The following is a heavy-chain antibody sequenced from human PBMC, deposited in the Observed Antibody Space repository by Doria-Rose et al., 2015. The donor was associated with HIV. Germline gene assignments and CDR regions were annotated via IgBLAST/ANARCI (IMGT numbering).Heavy chain of an antibody. Sequence: VQLVQSGAEVKKPGESLKISCKGSGYSFANYWIGWVRQMPGTGLEWMGIIHPGDSETRYSPSFQGQVIISADKSIRTAYLQWSSLKASDTAIYYCARRRGLFDFDSWGQGTPVTVSS. CDR3: ARRRGLFDFDS. CDR1: GYSFANYW. D-gene: IGHD3-10*01. J-gene: IGHJ4*02. V-gene: IGHV5-51*01. CDR2: IHPGDSET.